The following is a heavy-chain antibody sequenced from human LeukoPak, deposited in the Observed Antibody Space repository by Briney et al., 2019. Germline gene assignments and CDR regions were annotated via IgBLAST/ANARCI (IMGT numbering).Heavy chain of an antibody. J-gene: IGHJ4*02. CDR3: ARDEAIFGLVDNFDY. V-gene: IGHV3-21*01. CDR1: GFTFSSYI. CDR2: ISSSSSYI. Sequence: GGSLRLSCAASGFTFSSYIMNWVRQAPGKGLEWVSSISSSSSYIYYADSVKGRFTISRDNAKNSLYLQMNSLRAEDTAVYYCARDEAIFGLVDNFDYWGQGTLVTVSS. D-gene: IGHD3/OR15-3a*01.